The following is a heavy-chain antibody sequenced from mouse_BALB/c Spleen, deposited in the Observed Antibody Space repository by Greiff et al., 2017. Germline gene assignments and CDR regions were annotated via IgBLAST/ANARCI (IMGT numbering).Heavy chain of an antibody. V-gene: IGHV5-6-3*01. CDR2: INSNGGST. J-gene: IGHJ3*01. CDR1: GFTFSSYG. CDR3: ARDDDGYYGRFAY. D-gene: IGHD2-3*01. Sequence: EVQVVESGGGLVQPGGSLKLSCAASGFTFSSYGMSWVRQTPDKRLELVATINSNGGSTYYPDSVKGRFTISRDNAKNTLYLQMSSLKSEDTAMYYCARDDDGYYGRFAYWGQGTLVTVSA.